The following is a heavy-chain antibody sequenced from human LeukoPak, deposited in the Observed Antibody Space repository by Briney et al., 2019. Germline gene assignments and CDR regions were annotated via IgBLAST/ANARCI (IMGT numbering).Heavy chain of an antibody. Sequence: GGSLRLSCAASGFIFSNFNMHWIRQAPVQGLEWVSSISSSSSYIHYADSVKGRFTISRDNAKNSLYLQMNSLRAEDTAVYYCARSDWFDPWGQGTLVTVSS. V-gene: IGHV3-21*01. CDR1: GFIFSNFN. J-gene: IGHJ5*02. CDR2: ISSSSSYI. CDR3: ARSDWFDP.